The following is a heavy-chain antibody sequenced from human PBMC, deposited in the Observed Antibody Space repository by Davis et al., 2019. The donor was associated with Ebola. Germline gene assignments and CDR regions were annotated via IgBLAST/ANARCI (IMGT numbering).Heavy chain of an antibody. V-gene: IGHV4-61*01. CDR1: GGSINDGNYY. D-gene: IGHD2-15*01. Sequence: PGGSLRLSCTVSGGSINDGNYYWSWIRPPPGKGLEWIGHIHYSGSTNYNPSLKSRVTISVDTSKNQFSLKLSSVTAADTAVYYCAREVAGEGGRWFDPWGQGTLVTVSS. J-gene: IGHJ5*02. CDR3: AREVAGEGGRWFDP. CDR2: IHYSGST.